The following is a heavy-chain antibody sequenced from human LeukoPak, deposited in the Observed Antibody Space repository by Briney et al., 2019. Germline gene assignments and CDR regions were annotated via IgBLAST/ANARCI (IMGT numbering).Heavy chain of an antibody. CDR3: ARVAAEVVGVPGAIGFGWLRRDYYYMDV. Sequence: ASVTVSCKASGYTFTGYYMHWVRQAPGQGLEWMGLINPSGGSTSYAQKFQGRVTMTRDMSTSTVYMELSSLRSEDTAVYYCARVAAEVVGVPGAIGFGWLRRDYYYMDVWGKGTTVTVSS. D-gene: IGHD2-2*02. CDR2: INPSGGST. J-gene: IGHJ6*03. CDR1: GYTFTGYY. V-gene: IGHV1-46*01.